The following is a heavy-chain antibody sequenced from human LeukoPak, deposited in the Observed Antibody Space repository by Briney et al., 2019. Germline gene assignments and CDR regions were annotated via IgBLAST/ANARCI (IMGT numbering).Heavy chain of an antibody. D-gene: IGHD2-2*01. V-gene: IGHV3-30*18. CDR3: AKDPQVGAAAYYFDS. CDR2: IANDGKDK. J-gene: IGHJ4*02. CDR1: GFTFSLDG. Sequence: AGGSLRLSCAASGFTFSLDGLHWARQAPGNGLEWEAVIANDGKDKKYADSGKGRFTISRDNSKSTLYLQMNSLKAEDTAIYYCAKDPQVGAAAYYFDSWGQGTLVTVSS.